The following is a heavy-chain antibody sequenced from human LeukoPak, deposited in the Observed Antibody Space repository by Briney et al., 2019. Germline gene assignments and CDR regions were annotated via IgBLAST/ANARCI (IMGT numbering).Heavy chain of an antibody. V-gene: IGHV3-20*04. D-gene: IGHD6-13*01. CDR2: INWNGGST. CDR1: RFTVSSNY. Sequence: SGGSLRLSCAASRFTVSSNYLSWVRPAPGKGLEWVSGINWNGGSTGYADSVKGRFTISRDNAKNSLYLQMNSLRAEDTALYYCARDGSSGWYGGDFDYWGQGTLVTVSS. CDR3: ARDGSSGWYGGDFDY. J-gene: IGHJ4*02.